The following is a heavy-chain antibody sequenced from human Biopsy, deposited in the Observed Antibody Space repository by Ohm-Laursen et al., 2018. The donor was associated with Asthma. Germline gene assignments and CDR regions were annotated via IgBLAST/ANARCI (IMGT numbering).Heavy chain of an antibody. CDR2: IYWIDDK. D-gene: IGHD1-14*01. CDR1: GFSLKIGAVG. Sequence: TQTLTLTCTFSGFSLKIGAVGVGWIRQPPGKAPECLAVIYWIDDKYYSPSLRTRLTISKGSSEDQVVLTMTNMGPVDTATYYCTRHNDYWGPGILVTVSS. V-gene: IGHV2-5*01. J-gene: IGHJ4*02. CDR3: TRHNDY.